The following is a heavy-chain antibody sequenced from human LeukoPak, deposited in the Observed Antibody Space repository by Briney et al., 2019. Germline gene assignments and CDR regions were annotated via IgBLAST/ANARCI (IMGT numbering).Heavy chain of an antibody. D-gene: IGHD6-19*01. Sequence: SETLSLTCTVSGGSISSCYWSWLRQPPGQGLEWIGYIYYIGSTDYNPSLKSRVTISVDRSKNQFSLKLSSVTAADTAVYYCARHRMDSSGWEYYFDYWGQGTLVTVSS. V-gene: IGHV4-59*08. CDR1: GGSISSCY. CDR3: ARHRMDSSGWEYYFDY. CDR2: IYYIGST. J-gene: IGHJ4*02.